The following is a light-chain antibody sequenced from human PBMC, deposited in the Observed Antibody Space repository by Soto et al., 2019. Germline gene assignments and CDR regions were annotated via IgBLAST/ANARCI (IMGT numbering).Light chain of an antibody. J-gene: IGKJ4*01. CDR1: QSVSSSY. Sequence: EIVLTQSPGTLSLSPGERATIYCRASQSVSSSYLAWYQQKPGQAPRLLIYGASSRATGIPDRFSGSGSGTDFTLTISRLEPEDFAAYYCQQYGSSPLTFSGGTKV. CDR2: GAS. V-gene: IGKV3-20*01. CDR3: QQYGSSPLT.